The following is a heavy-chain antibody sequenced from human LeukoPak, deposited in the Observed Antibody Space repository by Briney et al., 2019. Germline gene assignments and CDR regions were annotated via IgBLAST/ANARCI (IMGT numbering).Heavy chain of an antibody. CDR2: ISYDGSNK. J-gene: IGHJ6*02. Sequence: GGSLRLSCAASGFTFSSYAMHWVRQAPGKGLEWVAVISYDGSNKYYADSVKGRFTISRDNSKNTLYLQMNSLRAEDTAVYYCARVKEVAVAGDRIAYYHYGMDVWGQGTTVTVS. V-gene: IGHV3-30*04. D-gene: IGHD6-19*01. CDR1: GFTFSSYA. CDR3: ARVKEVAVAGDRIAYYHYGMDV.